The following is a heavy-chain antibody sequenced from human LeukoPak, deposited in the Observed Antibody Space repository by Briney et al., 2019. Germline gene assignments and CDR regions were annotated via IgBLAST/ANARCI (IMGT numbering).Heavy chain of an antibody. CDR2: IYTSGST. D-gene: IGHD2-2*01. CDR3: ARGSSYCSSTSCYSNWFDP. J-gene: IGHJ5*02. Sequence: PSETLSLTCTVSGGSISSYYWSWIRQPAGKGLEWIGRIYTSGSTNYNPSLKSRVTMSVDTSKNQFSLKLSSVTAADTAVYYCARGSSYCSSTSCYSNWFDPWGQGTLVTVSS. CDR1: GGSISSYY. V-gene: IGHV4-4*07.